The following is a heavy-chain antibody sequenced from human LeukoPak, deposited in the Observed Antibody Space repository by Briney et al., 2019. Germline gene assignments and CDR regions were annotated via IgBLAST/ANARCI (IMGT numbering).Heavy chain of an antibody. CDR3: ARRGSGSYYKRGSGHVDY. CDR1: GGSISSYY. J-gene: IGHJ4*02. CDR2: IYYSGST. Sequence: SETLSLTCTVSGGSISSYYWSWLRQPPGKGLEWIGYIYYSGSTNYNPSLKSRVTISVDTSKNQFSLKLSSVTAADPAVYYCARRGSGSYYKRGSGHVDYWGQGTLVTVSS. D-gene: IGHD3-10*01. V-gene: IGHV4-59*01.